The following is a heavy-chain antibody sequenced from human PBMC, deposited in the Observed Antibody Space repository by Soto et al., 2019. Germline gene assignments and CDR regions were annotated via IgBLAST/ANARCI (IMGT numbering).Heavy chain of an antibody. Sequence: SSETLSLTCAVYGGSFSGYYWSWIRQPPGKGLEWIGEINHSGSTNYNPSLKSRVTISVDTSKNQFSLKLSSVTAADTAVYYCARGRSSSWPRVYYYYGMDVWGQGTTVTVSS. V-gene: IGHV4-34*01. D-gene: IGHD6-13*01. CDR3: ARGRSSSWPRVYYYYGMDV. J-gene: IGHJ6*02. CDR1: GGSFSGYY. CDR2: INHSGST.